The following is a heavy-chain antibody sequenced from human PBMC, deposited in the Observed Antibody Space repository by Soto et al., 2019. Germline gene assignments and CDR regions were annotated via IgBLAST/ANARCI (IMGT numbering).Heavy chain of an antibody. Sequence: EVQLVESGGGLVQPGGSLRLSCTASGFTFSSYWMDWVRQAPGKGLEWVANINQDGSEKHYVDSVKGRFTISRDNAKNSLYLQMSSLPAEDSALYYCSRSLDYWGQGTLVTVSS. CDR3: SRSLDY. CDR2: INQDGSEK. CDR1: GFTFSSYW. J-gene: IGHJ4*02. V-gene: IGHV3-7*01.